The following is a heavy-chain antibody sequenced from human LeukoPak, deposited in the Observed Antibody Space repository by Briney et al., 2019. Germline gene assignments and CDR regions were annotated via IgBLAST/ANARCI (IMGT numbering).Heavy chain of an antibody. D-gene: IGHD2-2*01. CDR3: AREAIVVVPAAMWAFDY. CDR1: GYTFTSYG. Sequence: GASVKVSCKASGYTFTSYGISWVRQAPGQGLEWMGWISAYNGNTNYAQKFQGRVTMTRDTSISTAYMELSRLRSDDTAVYYCAREAIVVVPAAMWAFDYWDQGTLVTVSS. V-gene: IGHV1-18*01. J-gene: IGHJ4*02. CDR2: ISAYNGNT.